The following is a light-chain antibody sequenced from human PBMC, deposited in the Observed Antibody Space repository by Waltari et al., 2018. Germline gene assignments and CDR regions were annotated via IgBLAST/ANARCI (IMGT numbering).Light chain of an antibody. CDR3: HQYNSYSWT. CDR1: QSVNSNF. V-gene: IGKV3-20*01. Sequence: EIVLTQSPGTLSLSPGERATLSCRASQSVNSNFLAWYQQKPGQAPRLLIYGASSRATGIPDRFSGSGSGTDFIFTISRLEPDDLATYYCHQYNSYSWTFGQGTKVEIK. J-gene: IGKJ1*01. CDR2: GAS.